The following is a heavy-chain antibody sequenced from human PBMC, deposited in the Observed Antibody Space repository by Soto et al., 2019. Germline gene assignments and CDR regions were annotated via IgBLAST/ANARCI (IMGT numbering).Heavy chain of an antibody. J-gene: IGHJ6*02. V-gene: IGHV3-21*06. D-gene: IGHD3-10*01. CDR2: ISSTTNYI. CDR1: GFTFTRYS. CDR3: ARFGSGSYYNSLDV. Sequence: GGSLRLSCAASGFTFTRYSMNWVRQAPGKGLEWVSSISSTTNYIYYGDSMKGRFTISRDNAKNSLYLEMNSLRAEDTAVYYCARFGSGSYYNSLDVWGQGTTVTVSS.